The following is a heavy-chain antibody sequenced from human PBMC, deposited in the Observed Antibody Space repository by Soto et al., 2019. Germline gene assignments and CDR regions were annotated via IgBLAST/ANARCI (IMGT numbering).Heavy chain of an antibody. V-gene: IGHV3-30-3*01. D-gene: IGHD5-18*01. CDR3: ARMDTAMVPLSFTYYYYGMDV. CDR2: ISYDGSNK. Sequence: GGSLRLSCAASGFTFSSYAMHWVRQAPGKGLEWVAVISYDGSNKYYADSVKGRFTISRDNSKNTLYLQMNSLRAEDTAVYYCARMDTAMVPLSFTYYYYGMDVWGQGTTVTVSS. J-gene: IGHJ6*02. CDR1: GFTFSSYA.